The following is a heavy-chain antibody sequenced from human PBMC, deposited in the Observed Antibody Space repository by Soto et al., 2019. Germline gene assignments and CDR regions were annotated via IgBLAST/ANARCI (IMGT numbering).Heavy chain of an antibody. CDR2: IYPADSDI. Sequence: RGESLKISCKGSGYSFTSYWIGWVRQMHGKGLEWMGIIYPADSDIRYSPSFQGQVTMSADKSISTAYLQWSSLKASDTAMYYCARRGTSWHTVVYWGQGTLVTVSS. J-gene: IGHJ4*02. CDR1: GYSFTSYW. D-gene: IGHD6-13*01. V-gene: IGHV5-51*01. CDR3: ARRGTSWHTVVY.